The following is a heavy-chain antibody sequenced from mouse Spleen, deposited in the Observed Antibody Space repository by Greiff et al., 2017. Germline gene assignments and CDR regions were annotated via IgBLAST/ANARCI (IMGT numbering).Heavy chain of an antibody. V-gene: IGHV5-9-1*01. J-gene: IGHJ2*01. D-gene: IGHD2-3*01. CDR1: GFTFSSYA. CDR2: ISSGGSYT. Sequence: EVMLVESGGGLVKPGGSLKLSCAASGFTFSSYAMSWVRQTPEKRLEWVATISSGGSYTYYPDSVKGRFTISRDNAKNTLYLQMSSLRSEDTAMYYCARPIGYYYFDCWGQGTTLTVSS. CDR3: ARPIGYYYFDC.